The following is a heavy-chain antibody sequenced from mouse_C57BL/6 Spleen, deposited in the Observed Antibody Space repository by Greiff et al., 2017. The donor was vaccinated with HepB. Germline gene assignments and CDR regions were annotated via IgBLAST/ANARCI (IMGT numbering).Heavy chain of an antibody. J-gene: IGHJ1*03. CDR2: ISYDGSN. CDR3: ARGDGPLYWYFDV. Sequence: DVQLQESGPGLVKPSQSLSLTCSVTGYSITSGYYWNWIRQFPGNKLEWMGYISYDGSNNYNPSLKNRISITRDTSKNQFFLKLNSVTTEDTATYYCARGDGPLYWYFDVWGTGTTVTVSS. D-gene: IGHD2-3*01. V-gene: IGHV3-6*01. CDR1: GYSITSGYY.